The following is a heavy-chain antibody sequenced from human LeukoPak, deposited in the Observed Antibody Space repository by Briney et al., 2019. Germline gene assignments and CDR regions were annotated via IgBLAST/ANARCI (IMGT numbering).Heavy chain of an antibody. CDR1: GGSISSGDYY. J-gene: IGHJ4*02. CDR3: ARGEGFYPCDY. V-gene: IGHV4-30-4*08. D-gene: IGHD2/OR15-2a*01. Sequence: SQTLSLTCTVSGGSISSGDYYWSWIRQPPRKGLGWIGYIYYSGSTYYNPSLKSRVTISVDTSKNQFSLKLSSVTAADTAVYYCARGEGFYPCDYWGQGTLVAVSS. CDR2: IYYSGST.